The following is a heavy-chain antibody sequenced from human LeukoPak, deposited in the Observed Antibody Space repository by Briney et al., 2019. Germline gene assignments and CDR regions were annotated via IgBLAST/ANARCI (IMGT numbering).Heavy chain of an antibody. V-gene: IGHV4-31*03. J-gene: IGHJ3*02. CDR3: AREVVYAFDI. CDR2: IYYGGST. CDR1: GGSISSGGYY. Sequence: SETLSLTCTVSGGSISSGGYYWSWIRQHPGKGLEWIGYIYYGGSTYYNPSLKSRVTISVDTSKNQFSLKLSSVTAADTAVYYCAREVVYAFDIWGQGTMVTVSS. D-gene: IGHD3-16*01.